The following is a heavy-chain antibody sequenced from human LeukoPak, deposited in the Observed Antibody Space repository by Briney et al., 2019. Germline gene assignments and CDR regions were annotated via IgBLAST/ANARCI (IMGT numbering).Heavy chain of an antibody. D-gene: IGHD6-19*01. CDR3: ARDPGQWLVPGYFDY. V-gene: IGHV3-48*04. CDR2: ISSSSSTI. CDR1: GFTFSSYS. J-gene: IGHJ4*02. Sequence: GGSLRLSCAASGFTFSSYSMNWVRQAPGKGLEWVSYISSSSSTIYYADSVKGRFTISRDNAKNSLYLQMNSLRAEDTAVYYCARDPGQWLVPGYFDYWGQGTLVTVSS.